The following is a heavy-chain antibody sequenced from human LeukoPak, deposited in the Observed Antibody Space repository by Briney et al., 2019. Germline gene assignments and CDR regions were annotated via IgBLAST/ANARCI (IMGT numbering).Heavy chain of an antibody. CDR2: INPSGGST. CDR3: ARGPRITMVRGGQWYYYMDV. CDR1: GYTFTTYY. D-gene: IGHD3-10*01. Sequence: GASVKASCKASGYTFTTYYIHWVRQAPGQGLEWMGLINPSGGSTNYAQKFQGRVTMTRDTSTSTVYMELSSLRSEDTAVYYCARGPRITMVRGGQWYYYMDVWGKGTTVTISS. V-gene: IGHV1-46*01. J-gene: IGHJ6*03.